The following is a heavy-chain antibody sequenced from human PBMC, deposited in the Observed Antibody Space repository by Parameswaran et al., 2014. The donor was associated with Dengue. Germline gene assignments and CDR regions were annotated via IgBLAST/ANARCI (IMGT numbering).Heavy chain of an antibody. CDR2: MNPNSGNT. J-gene: IGHJ4*02. CDR3: ARVLYDRRTTRSRIIDY. Sequence: ASVKVSCKASGYTFTSYDINWVRQATGQGLEWMGWMNPNSGNTGYAQKFQGRVTMTRNTSISTAYMELSSLRSEDTAVYYCARVLYDRRTTRSRIIDYWGQGTLVTVSS. V-gene: IGHV1-8*01. D-gene: IGHD2-8*01. CDR1: GYTFTSYD.